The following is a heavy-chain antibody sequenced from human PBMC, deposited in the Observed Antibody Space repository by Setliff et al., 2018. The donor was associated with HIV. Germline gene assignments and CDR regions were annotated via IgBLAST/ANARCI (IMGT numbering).Heavy chain of an antibody. Sequence: ASLKLSCKGSQYTFTTYWIGWVRQVPGRGLEWMALIYPSDSNIYYNPSFQDRVTISVEKPIATAYLQWSSLKTSDTAIYYCVRRDSRLLNGFDFWGQGTMVTVSS. CDR3: VRRDSRLLNGFDF. V-gene: IGHV5-51*04. CDR1: QYTFTTYW. CDR2: IYPSDSNI. J-gene: IGHJ3*01. D-gene: IGHD2-21*02.